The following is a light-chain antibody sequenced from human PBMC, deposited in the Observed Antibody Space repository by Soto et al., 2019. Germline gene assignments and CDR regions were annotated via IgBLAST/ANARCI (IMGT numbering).Light chain of an antibody. J-gene: IGKJ1*01. V-gene: IGKV1-5*03. CDR2: KAS. Sequence: DIQMTQSPSTLSASVGDRVTIICRASQSISNWLAWYQQKAGKAPKLLIYKASSLESGVPSRFSGSGSGTEFTLTISSLQPDDFATYYCLQYNSYWTFGQGTKVDIK. CDR1: QSISNW. CDR3: LQYNSYWT.